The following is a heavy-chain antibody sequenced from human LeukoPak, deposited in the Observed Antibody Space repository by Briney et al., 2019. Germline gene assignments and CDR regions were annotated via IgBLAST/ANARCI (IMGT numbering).Heavy chain of an antibody. Sequence: GGSLRLSCAASGFTFSDAWMTWVRQAPGKGLEWVGRIKSKADGGTTDYATPVKGRFTISRDDSKNTLYLQMNSLRAEDTAVYYCARDRFRYSSTVDYWGQGTLVTVSS. CDR1: GFTFSDAW. CDR2: IKSKADGGTT. V-gene: IGHV3-15*01. CDR3: ARDRFRYSSTVDY. J-gene: IGHJ4*02. D-gene: IGHD6-13*01.